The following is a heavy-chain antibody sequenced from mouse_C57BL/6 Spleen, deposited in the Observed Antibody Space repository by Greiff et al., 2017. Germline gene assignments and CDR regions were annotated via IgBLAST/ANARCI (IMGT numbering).Heavy chain of an antibody. CDR2: ISSGSSTI. CDR3: ARPPIYYSYAMDY. CDR1: GFTFSDYG. Sequence: EVKLVESGGGLVKPGGSLKLSCAASGFTFSDYGMHWVRQAPEKGLEWVAYISSGSSTIYYADTVKGRFTISRDNAKNTLFLQMTSLRSEDTAMYYCARPPIYYSYAMDYWGQGTSVTVSS. V-gene: IGHV5-17*01. D-gene: IGHD2-1*01. J-gene: IGHJ4*01.